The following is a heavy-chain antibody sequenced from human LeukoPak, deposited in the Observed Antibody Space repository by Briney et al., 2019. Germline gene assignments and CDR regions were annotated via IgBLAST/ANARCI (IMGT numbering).Heavy chain of an antibody. Sequence: SETLSLTCTVSGGSISSGDYYWSWIRQPPGKGLEWIGSIYYSGTTYYNPSLKSRVTISVDTSKNQFSLKLSSVTAADTAIYYCASPTISPWYYFDYWGQGTLVTVSS. D-gene: IGHD3-3*01. CDR3: ASPTISPWYYFDY. J-gene: IGHJ4*02. CDR1: GGSISSGDYY. CDR2: IYYSGTT. V-gene: IGHV4-39*01.